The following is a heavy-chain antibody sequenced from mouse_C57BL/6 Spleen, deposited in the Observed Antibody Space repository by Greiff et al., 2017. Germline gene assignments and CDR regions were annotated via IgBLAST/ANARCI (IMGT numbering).Heavy chain of an antibody. V-gene: IGHV1-50*01. CDR3: ARGAQAPYAMDY. CDR2: IDPSDSYT. CDR1: GYTFTSYW. J-gene: IGHJ4*01. Sequence: VQLQQPGAELVKPGASVKLSCKASGYTFTSYWMQWVKQRPGQGLEWIGEIDPSDSYTNYNQKFKGKATLTVDTSSSTAYMQLSSLTSEDSAVYYCARGAQAPYAMDYWGQGTSVTVSS. D-gene: IGHD3-2*02.